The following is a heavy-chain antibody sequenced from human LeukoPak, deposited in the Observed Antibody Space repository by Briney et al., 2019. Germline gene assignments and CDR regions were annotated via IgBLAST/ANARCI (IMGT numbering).Heavy chain of an antibody. CDR2: INSRGTTI. CDR1: GFTFSSYA. D-gene: IGHD3-9*01. CDR3: ARGGDTLTGFSNGMDV. V-gene: IGHV3-48*04. J-gene: IGHJ6*04. Sequence: GGSLRLSCAASGFTFSSYAMSWVRQAPGKGLEWVSYINSRGTTIYYVDSVKGRFTISRDNAKNSLYLQMNSLRAEDTAVYYCARGGDTLTGFSNGMDVWGKGTTDTVSS.